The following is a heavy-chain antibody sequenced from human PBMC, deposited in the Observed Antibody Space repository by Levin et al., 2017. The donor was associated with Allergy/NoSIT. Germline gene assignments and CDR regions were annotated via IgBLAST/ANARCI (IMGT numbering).Heavy chain of an antibody. J-gene: IGHJ3*02. CDR3: AKGRQRVGGYVI. CDR2: VHGGSN. D-gene: IGHD5-12*01. CDR1: GFTISSDA. Sequence: GGSLRLSCVASGFTISSDAMSWVRQAPGKGLEWVSTVHGGSNYYTDSVSVRVPVSRDNYEYTLLLQMDSLRVDDTATYYCAKGRQRVGGYVIWGPGTTVTVS. V-gene: IGHV3-23*05.